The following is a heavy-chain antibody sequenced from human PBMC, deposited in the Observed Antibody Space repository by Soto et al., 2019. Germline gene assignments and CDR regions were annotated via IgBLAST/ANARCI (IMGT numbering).Heavy chain of an antibody. V-gene: IGHV1-8*02. CDR2: ISPYSGNT. J-gene: IGHJ4*02. CDR1: GYTFTSYG. D-gene: IGHD6-13*01. CDR3: AREHSSSWRFDY. Sequence: GASVKVSCKASGYTFTSYGITWVRQAPGQGLEWMGWISPYSGNTSYAQKFQGRVTMTRNTSISTAYMELSSLRSEDTAVYYCAREHSSSWRFDYWGQGTLVTVSS.